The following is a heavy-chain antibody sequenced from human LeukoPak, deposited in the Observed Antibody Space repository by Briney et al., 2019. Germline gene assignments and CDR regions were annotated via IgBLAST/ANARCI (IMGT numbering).Heavy chain of an antibody. CDR1: GYTFTANH. J-gene: IGHJ3*02. CDR2: INPNTGGA. CDR3: ARGDRNVYHDVFDI. D-gene: IGHD2-8*01. Sequence: ASVKVSCKASGYTFTANHIHWVRQAPGQGPEWMGWINPNTGGANYAQKFRGRVPMTRDTSINTVYMEVSRLTSDDTAVYYCARGDRNVYHDVFDIWGQGTMVTVSS. V-gene: IGHV1-2*02.